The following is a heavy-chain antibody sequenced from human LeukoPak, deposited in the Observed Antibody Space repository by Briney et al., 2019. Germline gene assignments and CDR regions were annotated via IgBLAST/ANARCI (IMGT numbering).Heavy chain of an antibody. D-gene: IGHD3-10*01. CDR1: GYTFTSYD. V-gene: IGHV1-8*01. CDR2: MNPNSGNT. Sequence: ASVKVSCKASGYTFTSYDINWVRQATGQGLEWMGWMNPNSGNTGYAQKFQGRVTMTRNTSISTAYMELSSLRSEDTAVYYCARWSGSYYMFYYYYYMDVWGKGTTVTVSS. CDR3: ARWSGSYYMFYYYYYMDV. J-gene: IGHJ6*03.